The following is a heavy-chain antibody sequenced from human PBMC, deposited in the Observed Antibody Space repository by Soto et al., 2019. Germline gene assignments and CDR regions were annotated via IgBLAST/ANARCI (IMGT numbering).Heavy chain of an antibody. V-gene: IGHV3-9*01. CDR2: ISWNSGSI. Sequence: EVQLVESGGGLVQPGRSLRLSCAASGFTCDDYAMHWVRQAPGKGLEWVSGISWNSGSIGYADSVKRRFTISRDNAKNSLYLQMNSLRAEDTASYYCAKAQSGLRYVEDCFDPWGEGTLVTVSS. CDR3: AKAQSGLRYVEDCFDP. D-gene: IGHD3-9*01. J-gene: IGHJ5*02. CDR1: GFTCDDYA.